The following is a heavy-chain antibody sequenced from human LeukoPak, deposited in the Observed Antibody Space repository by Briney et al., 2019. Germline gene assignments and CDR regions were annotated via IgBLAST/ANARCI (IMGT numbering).Heavy chain of an antibody. V-gene: IGHV3-23*01. CDR3: AKDLYGDYDFDC. CDR2: ISGSGST. D-gene: IGHD4-17*01. CDR1: GFTFSGYA. Sequence: GGSLRLSCAASGFTFSGYAMNWVRQAPGKGLEWVSAISGSGSTYYADSVKGRFTISRDNSKNTLYLQMNSLRAEDTAVYYCAKDLYGDYDFDCWGQGTLVTVSS. J-gene: IGHJ4*02.